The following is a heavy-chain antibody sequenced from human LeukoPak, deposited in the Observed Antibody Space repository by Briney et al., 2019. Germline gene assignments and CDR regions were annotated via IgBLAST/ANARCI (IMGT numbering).Heavy chain of an antibody. CDR3: ARDGYYGSGSPDY. CDR1: GGTFSSYA. CDR2: IIPIFGTA. V-gene: IGHV1-69*06. D-gene: IGHD3-10*01. Sequence: SVKVSCKASGGTFSSYAISWVRQAPGQGFEWMGGIIPIFGTANYAQKFQGRVTITADKSTSTAYMELSSLRSEDTAVYYCARDGYYGSGSPDYWGQGTLVTVSS. J-gene: IGHJ4*02.